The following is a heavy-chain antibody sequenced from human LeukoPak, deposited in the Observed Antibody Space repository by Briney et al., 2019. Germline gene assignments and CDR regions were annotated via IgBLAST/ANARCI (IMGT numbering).Heavy chain of an antibody. CDR3: AKDPRGDCSGGSCYYLDY. D-gene: IGHD2-15*01. V-gene: IGHV3-23*01. Sequence: GGPLRLCCAASGFTFSCYAMSWVRQAPGKGLEWVSAISGSGGNTYYADSVKGRFTISRDNSKNTLYLQMNSLRAEDTAVYYCAKDPRGDCSGGSCYYLDYWGQGTLVTVSS. CDR1: GFTFSCYA. J-gene: IGHJ4*02. CDR2: ISGSGGNT.